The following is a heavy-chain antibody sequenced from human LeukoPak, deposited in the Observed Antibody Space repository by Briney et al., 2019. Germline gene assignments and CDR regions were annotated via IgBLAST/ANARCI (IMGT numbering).Heavy chain of an antibody. Sequence: ASVKVSCKASGYTFTGYYMHWVRQAPGQGLEWMGWINPNSGGTNYAQKFQGRVTMTRDTSISTAYMELSRLRSDDTAVYYCARGRTLWFGELLPFDYRGQGTLVTVSS. D-gene: IGHD3-10*01. CDR3: ARGRTLWFGELLPFDY. CDR1: GYTFTGYY. CDR2: INPNSGGT. J-gene: IGHJ4*02. V-gene: IGHV1-2*02.